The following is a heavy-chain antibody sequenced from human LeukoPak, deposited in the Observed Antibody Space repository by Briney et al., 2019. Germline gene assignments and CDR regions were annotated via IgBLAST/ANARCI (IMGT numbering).Heavy chain of an antibody. J-gene: IGHJ4*02. V-gene: IGHV4-59*01. CDR3: ARGTYYYDSSGYPMYYFDY. D-gene: IGHD3-22*01. CDR2: IYYSGST. CDR1: GGSISSYY. Sequence: SETLSLTCTVSGGSISSYYWSWIRQPPGKGLEWIGYIYYSGSTNYNPSLKSRVTISVDTSKNQFSLKLSSVTAADTAVYYCARGTYYYDSSGYPMYYFDYWGQGTLVTVSS.